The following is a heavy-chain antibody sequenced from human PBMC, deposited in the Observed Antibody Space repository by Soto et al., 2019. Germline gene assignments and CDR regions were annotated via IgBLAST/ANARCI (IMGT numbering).Heavy chain of an antibody. CDR1: GGSFSGYY. V-gene: IGHV4-34*01. CDR3: ASRGARNDYGDSD. Sequence: QSPTLSLTCAVYGGSFSGYYWSWIRPPPGKGLEWIGEINHSGSANYNPSIKSRVTISVDTSKNQFSLRVSSVTAADTAVYYCASRGARNDYGDSDWGQGTLVTVSS. CDR2: INHSGSA. D-gene: IGHD4-17*01. J-gene: IGHJ4*02.